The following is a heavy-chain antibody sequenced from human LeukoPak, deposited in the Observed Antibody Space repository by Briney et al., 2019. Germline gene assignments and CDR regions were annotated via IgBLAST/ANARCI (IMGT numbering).Heavy chain of an antibody. V-gene: IGHV4-4*07. D-gene: IGHD6-13*01. CDR2: IYTSGST. CDR1: GGSISSYY. Sequence: SETLSLTCTVSGGSISSYYWSWIRQPAGKGLEWIGRIYTSGSTNYNPSLKSRVTMSVDTSKNQFSLKLSSVTAADTAVYYCARGPSQQLVRSYWYFDLWGRGTLVTVSS. J-gene: IGHJ2*01. CDR3: ARGPSQQLVRSYWYFDL.